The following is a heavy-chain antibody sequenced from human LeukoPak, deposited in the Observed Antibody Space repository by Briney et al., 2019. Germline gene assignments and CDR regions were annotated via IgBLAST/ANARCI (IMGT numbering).Heavy chain of an antibody. D-gene: IGHD1-1*01. J-gene: IGHJ4*02. Sequence: GESLKISCKGSGYSFTTYWIGWVRQMPGKGLEWMGIIYPGDSDTRYSPSFQGQVTISADKSISAAYLQWSSLKASDTAMYYCARHERSTTGSLLYDNWGQGTLVIVSS. V-gene: IGHV5-51*01. CDR3: ARHERSTTGSLLYDN. CDR2: IYPGDSDT. CDR1: GYSFTTYW.